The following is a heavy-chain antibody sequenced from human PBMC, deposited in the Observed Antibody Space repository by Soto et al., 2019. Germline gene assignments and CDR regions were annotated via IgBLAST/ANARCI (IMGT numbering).Heavy chain of an antibody. Sequence: QVQLQESGPGLVKPSQTLSLTCTVSGVSISSGGYYWNWIRQHPGKGLEWIGYIVYSGSTYYNPSLRSRLTISVDTSKNQFSLKLSSVTAADTAVYYCARGNGLGATTPSFDYWGRGTLVTVSS. V-gene: IGHV4-31*03. J-gene: IGHJ4*02. CDR1: GVSISSGGYY. D-gene: IGHD1-26*01. CDR2: IVYSGST. CDR3: ARGNGLGATTPSFDY.